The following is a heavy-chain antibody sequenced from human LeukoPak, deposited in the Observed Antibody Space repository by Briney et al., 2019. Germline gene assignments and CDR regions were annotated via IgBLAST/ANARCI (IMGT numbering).Heavy chain of an antibody. V-gene: IGHV3-48*04. CDR1: GFTFSRYW. CDR2: ISRSGSTK. CDR3: ARVLRYCSGGNCYSGGLGYMDV. Sequence: GGSLRLSCAASGFTFSRYWMSWVRQAPGKGLEWVSSISRSGSTKYYADSVKGRFTISRDNAKNPLFLQMNSLRAEDTAVYYCARVLRYCSGGNCYSGGLGYMDVWGKGTTVTISS. J-gene: IGHJ6*03. D-gene: IGHD2-15*01.